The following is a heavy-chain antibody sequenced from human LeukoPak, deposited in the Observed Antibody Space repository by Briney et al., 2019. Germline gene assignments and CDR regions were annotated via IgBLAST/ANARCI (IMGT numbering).Heavy chain of an antibody. CDR1: GFTFDDYA. CDR2: ISWNSGSI. CDR3: AKGGRIQLWYNGAFDI. D-gene: IGHD5-18*01. V-gene: IGHV3-9*03. Sequence: PGGSLRLSCAASGFTFDDYAMHWVRQAPGKGLEWVSGISWNSGSIGYADSVKGRFTISRDNAKNSLYLQMNSLRAEDMALYYCAKGGRIQLWYNGAFDIWGQGTMVTVSS. J-gene: IGHJ3*02.